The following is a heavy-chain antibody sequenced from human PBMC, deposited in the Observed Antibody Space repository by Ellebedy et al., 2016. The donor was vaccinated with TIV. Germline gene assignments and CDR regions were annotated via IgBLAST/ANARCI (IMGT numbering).Heavy chain of an antibody. CDR1: GVIFSGSY. J-gene: IGHJ4*02. Sequence: GESLKISCVVSGVIFSGSYMSWIRQAPGKGLEWISYISPSCDAIYYADSVKGRFTISRDNARNSLSLQMSSLRAEDTAIYYCTREYERLHFDYWGQGTLVTVSS. CDR2: ISPSCDAI. V-gene: IGHV3-11*01. CDR3: TREYERLHFDY. D-gene: IGHD6-25*01.